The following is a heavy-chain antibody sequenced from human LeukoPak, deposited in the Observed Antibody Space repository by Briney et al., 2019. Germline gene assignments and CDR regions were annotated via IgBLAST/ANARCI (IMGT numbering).Heavy chain of an antibody. CDR2: ISSSSSYI. CDR3: ARAGYYCSSTSCYLEYYYYGMDV. CDR1: GFTFSSYS. J-gene: IGHJ6*02. V-gene: IGHV3-21*01. D-gene: IGHD2-2*01. Sequence: PGGSLRLSCAASGFTFSSYSMNWVRQAPGKGLEWVSSISSSSSYIYYADSVKGRFTISRDNAKNSLYLQMNSLRAEDTAVYYCARAGYYCSSTSCYLEYYYYGMDVWGQGTTVTVSS.